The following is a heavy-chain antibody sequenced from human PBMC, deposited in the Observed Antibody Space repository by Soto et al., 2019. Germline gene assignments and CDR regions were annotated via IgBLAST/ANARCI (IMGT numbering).Heavy chain of an antibody. D-gene: IGHD3-3*02. CDR2: IMPVFPTP. V-gene: IGHV1-69*13. CDR3: ARDKDRQQLGGNYYGMDV. Sequence: GASVKVSCKTSGGTFRTSAISWVRQAPGQGLEWMGGIMPVFPTPDYAQKFQGRVTITADESTSTAYMELSSLRSEDTAVYYCARDKDRQQLGGNYYGMDVWGQGTTVTVSS. J-gene: IGHJ6*02. CDR1: GGTFRTSA.